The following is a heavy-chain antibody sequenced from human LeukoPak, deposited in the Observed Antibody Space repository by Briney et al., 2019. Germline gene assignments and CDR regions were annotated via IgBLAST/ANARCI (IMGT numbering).Heavy chain of an antibody. CDR1: GFTVSSYA. J-gene: IGHJ6*02. Sequence: GVSLRLSCSASGFTVSSYAMRWVRQAPGKGREGVSDLSGSGGSTYYADYGKVRVTISRDNSKTTVYLQMNSLRAEDTAVYYCSKGRQYSSGWYDMTEYYYGMDVWGQGTTVTVSS. CDR2: LSGSGGST. D-gene: IGHD6-19*01. CDR3: SKGRQYSSGWYDMTEYYYGMDV. V-gene: IGHV3-23*01.